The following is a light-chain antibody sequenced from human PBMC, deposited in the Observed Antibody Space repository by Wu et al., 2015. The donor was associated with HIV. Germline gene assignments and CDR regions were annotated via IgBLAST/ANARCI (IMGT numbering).Light chain of an antibody. Sequence: DIQMTQSPSSLSASVGDRVTITCRASQGISNFLAWYQQKPGKPPKVLIYAASTLQSGVPSRFSGSGSGTDFTLNINNLQPEDVASYYCQKYNNVPITFGGGTKVEI. CDR2: AAS. CDR3: QKYNNVPIT. CDR1: QGISNF. V-gene: IGKV1-27*01. J-gene: IGKJ4*01.